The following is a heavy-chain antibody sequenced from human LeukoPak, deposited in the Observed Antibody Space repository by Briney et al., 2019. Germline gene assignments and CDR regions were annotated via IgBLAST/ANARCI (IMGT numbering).Heavy chain of an antibody. CDR3: ARAAAAGGHYFDY. D-gene: IGHD6-13*01. J-gene: IGHJ4*02. CDR2: INHSGST. CDR1: GGSFSGYY. Sequence: SETLSLTCAVYGGSFSGYYWSWIRQPPGKGLEWIGEINHSGSTNYNPSLKSRVTISVDTSKNRFSLKLSSVTAADTAVYYCARAAAAGGHYFDYWGQGTLVTVSS. V-gene: IGHV4-34*01.